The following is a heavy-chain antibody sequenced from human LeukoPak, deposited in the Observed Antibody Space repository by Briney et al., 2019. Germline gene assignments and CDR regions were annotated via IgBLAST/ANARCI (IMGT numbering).Heavy chain of an antibody. V-gene: IGHV3-73*01. CDR2: IRGKGYSDPP. Sequence: GGSLRLSCAASGFTFSDSAIHWVRQASGKGLEWVGRIRGKGYSDPPAYAASVKGRFTISREDSKSTAYLQMNSLKAEDTAVYSCARDDRSGRIENDAFDIWGQGTMVTVSS. CDR1: GFTFSDSA. CDR3: ARDDRSGRIENDAFDI. D-gene: IGHD3-16*01. J-gene: IGHJ3*02.